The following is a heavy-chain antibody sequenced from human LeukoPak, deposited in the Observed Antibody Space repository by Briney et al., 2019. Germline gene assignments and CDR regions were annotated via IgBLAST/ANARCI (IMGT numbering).Heavy chain of an antibody. D-gene: IGHD1-1*01. CDR3: ATYINWVAGDV. J-gene: IGHJ6*02. V-gene: IGHV3-7*01. CDR2: INHEGGDI. CDR1: GFAFSNSW. Sequence: PGGSLRLSCAGSGFAFSNSWMSWVRQAAGKGLEWVANINHEGGDIHYVDSVKGRFTISRDNANDSLYLQMNSLRAEDTAVHYCATYINWVAGDVWGQGTTVTVSS.